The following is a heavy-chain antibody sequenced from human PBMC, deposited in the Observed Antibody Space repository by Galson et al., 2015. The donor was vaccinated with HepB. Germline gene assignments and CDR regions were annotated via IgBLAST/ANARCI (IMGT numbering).Heavy chain of an antibody. CDR3: AHRRSLRGIFGVVIGWFDP. Sequence: PALVKPTQTLTLTCTFSGFSLSTSGVGVGWIRQPPGKALEWLALIYWDDDKRYSPSLKSRLTITKDTSKNQVVLTMTNMDPVDTATYYCAHRRSLRGIFGVVIGWFDPWGQGTLVTVSS. D-gene: IGHD3-3*01. V-gene: IGHV2-5*02. J-gene: IGHJ5*02. CDR1: GFSLSTSGVG. CDR2: IYWDDDK.